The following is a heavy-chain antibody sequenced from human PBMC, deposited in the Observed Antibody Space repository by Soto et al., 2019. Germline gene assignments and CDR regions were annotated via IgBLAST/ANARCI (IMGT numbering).Heavy chain of an antibody. J-gene: IGHJ4*02. CDR1: GGTFSSYP. V-gene: IGHV1-69*06. CDR3: ARRDSHGFFRYFDN. D-gene: IGHD3-10*01. CDR2: TNGNLGTG. Sequence: QVQLGQSGAEVKRPGSSVKVSCKASGGTFSSYPISWVRQAPGQGLEWMGGTNGNLGTGNYAQKFRGRLTINTYISTTKANMELSSLTSEDTAVYYCARRDSHGFFRYFDNWGQGTLVTVSS.